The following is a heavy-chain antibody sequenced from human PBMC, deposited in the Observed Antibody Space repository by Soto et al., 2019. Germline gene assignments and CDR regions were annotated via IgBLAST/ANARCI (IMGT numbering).Heavy chain of an antibody. V-gene: IGHV1-8*01. J-gene: IGHJ6*02. CDR3: ASAELHVSGMDV. Sequence: QVQLVQSGAEVKKPGASVKVSCKASGYTFTSYDINWVRQATGQGLEWMGWMNPNSGNTGYAQKLQGRXXMXRXTSISTAYMELSSLRSEDTAVYYCASAELHVSGMDVWGQGTTVTVSS. CDR2: MNPNSGNT. CDR1: GYTFTSYD. D-gene: IGHD1-7*01.